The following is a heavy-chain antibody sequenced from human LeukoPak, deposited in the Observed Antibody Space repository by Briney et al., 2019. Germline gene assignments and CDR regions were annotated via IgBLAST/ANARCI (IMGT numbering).Heavy chain of an antibody. CDR2: ISSGSSTI. Sequence: GGSLRLSCAASGFTFSTYSMNWVRQAPGKGLEWLSYISSGSSTIYYADSVKGRFTISRDNSKNTLYLQMNSLRAEDTAVYYCAKDLYYDFWSGAIDWGQGTLVTVSS. V-gene: IGHV3-48*01. D-gene: IGHD3-3*01. J-gene: IGHJ4*02. CDR1: GFTFSTYS. CDR3: AKDLYYDFWSGAID.